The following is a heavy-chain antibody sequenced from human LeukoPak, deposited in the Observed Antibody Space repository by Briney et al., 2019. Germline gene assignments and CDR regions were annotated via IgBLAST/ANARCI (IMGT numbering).Heavy chain of an antibody. D-gene: IGHD5-18*01. V-gene: IGHV3-74*01. CDR2: INNDGSST. Sequence: GALRLSCAASGFTFSSYWMHWVRQTPGKGLVWGSRINNDGSSTRNADAVKGRFTISRDNAKNTLYLQMNSLRPEDTAVYYCVRGDTYDYYYYYGMDVWGQGTTVTVSS. CDR1: GFTFSSYW. CDR3: VRGDTYDYYYYYGMDV. J-gene: IGHJ6*02.